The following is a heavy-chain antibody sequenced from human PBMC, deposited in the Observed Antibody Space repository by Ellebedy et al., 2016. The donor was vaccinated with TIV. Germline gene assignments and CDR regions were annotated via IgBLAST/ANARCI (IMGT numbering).Heavy chain of an antibody. Sequence: SETLSLXXSVSGDSISSDNWWHWVRQPPGKGLEWLGQIYHTGSTNHNPSLESRVTMSVDTSKKQFSLMLTSVTAADTAIYYCVKEGMSSWHYYFDLWGRGTPVTVSS. J-gene: IGHJ2*01. CDR1: GDSISSDNW. CDR3: VKEGMSSWHYYFDL. D-gene: IGHD6-13*01. CDR2: IYHTGST. V-gene: IGHV4-4*02.